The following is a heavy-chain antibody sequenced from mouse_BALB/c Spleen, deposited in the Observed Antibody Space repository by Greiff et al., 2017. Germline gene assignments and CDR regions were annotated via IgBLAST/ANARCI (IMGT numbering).Heavy chain of an antibody. CDR2: ISSGGSYT. V-gene: IGHV5-9-4*01. D-gene: IGHD1-1*01. Sequence: DVQLVESGGGLVKPGGSLKLSCAASGFTFSSYAMSWVRQSPEKRLEWVAEISSGGSYTYYPDTVTGRFTISRDNAKNTLYLEMSSLRSEDTAMYYCARELYYGSSPYAMDYWGQGTSVTVSS. J-gene: IGHJ4*01. CDR3: ARELYYGSSPYAMDY. CDR1: GFTFSSYA.